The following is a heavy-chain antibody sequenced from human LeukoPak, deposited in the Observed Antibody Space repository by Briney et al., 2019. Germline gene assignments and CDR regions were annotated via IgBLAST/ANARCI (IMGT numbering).Heavy chain of an antibody. V-gene: IGHV4-30-4*01. CDR3: VRSGLWLRGTTAFDS. CDR2: IYYTGST. Sequence: SETLSLTCTVSGGSISSGDYYWSWIRQPPGKGLEWVGYIYYTGSTYYNPSLKGRISMSVDTSNNHFSLKLRSVSVADTAVYYCVRSGLWLRGTTAFDSWGLGTLVTVSS. D-gene: IGHD4-17*01. J-gene: IGHJ4*02. CDR1: GGSISSGDYY.